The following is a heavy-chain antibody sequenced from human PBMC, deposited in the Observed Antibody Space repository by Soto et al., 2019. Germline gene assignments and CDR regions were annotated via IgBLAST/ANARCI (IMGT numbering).Heavy chain of an antibody. Sequence: QVQLVQSGAEVKKPGSSVKVSCKASGGTFSSYAISWVRQAPGQGLEWMGGIIPIFGTANYAQKFQGRVTITADESTSTAYMELSRLRSEDTAVYYCARVVAAVISDWFDPWGQGTLVTVSS. D-gene: IGHD6-13*01. V-gene: IGHV1-69*01. CDR2: IIPIFGTA. CDR3: ARVVAAVISDWFDP. J-gene: IGHJ5*02. CDR1: GGTFSSYA.